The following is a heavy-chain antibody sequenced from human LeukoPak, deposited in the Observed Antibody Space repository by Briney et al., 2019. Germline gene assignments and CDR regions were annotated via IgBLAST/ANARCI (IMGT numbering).Heavy chain of an antibody. D-gene: IGHD6-13*01. V-gene: IGHV3-7*03. CDR1: GLTFINFW. CDR3: TVQGSSSRDF. Sequence: GGSLRLSCAASGLTFINFWLSWFRQAPGKGRGWVANIKQDGSEKYFVDSVMGRFTISRDNAKNTLCLQMNSLRAEDTALYYCTVQGSSSRDFWGQGTLVTVSS. CDR2: IKQDGSEK. J-gene: IGHJ4*02.